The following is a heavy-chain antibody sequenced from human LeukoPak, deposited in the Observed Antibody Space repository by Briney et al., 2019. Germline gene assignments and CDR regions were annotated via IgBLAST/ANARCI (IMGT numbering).Heavy chain of an antibody. J-gene: IGHJ3*02. CDR2: IYQSGST. CDR1: GGSISSSNW. CDR3: ARDSRINYYDSSGSDDAFDI. Sequence: PSGTLSLTCAVSGGSISSSNWWSWVRQPPGKGLEWIGEIYQSGSTNYNPSLKSRVTISVDKSKHQFSLKLSSVTAADTAVYYCARDSRINYYDSSGSDDAFDIWGQGTMVSASS. V-gene: IGHV4-4*02. D-gene: IGHD3-22*01.